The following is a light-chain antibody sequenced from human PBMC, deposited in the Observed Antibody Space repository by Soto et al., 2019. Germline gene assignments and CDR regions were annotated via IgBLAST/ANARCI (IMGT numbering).Light chain of an antibody. J-gene: IGLJ2*01. CDR2: EVS. CDR3: RSYAGSDNFVV. V-gene: IGLV2-8*01. CDR1: SSDVGGYNY. Sequence: QSALTQPPSASGSPGQSVTISCPGTSSDVGGYNYVSWYQQHPGKAPKLMIYEVSKRPSGVPDRFSGSKSGNTASLTVSGLQAEDEADYCCRSYAGSDNFVVFGGGTKLTVL.